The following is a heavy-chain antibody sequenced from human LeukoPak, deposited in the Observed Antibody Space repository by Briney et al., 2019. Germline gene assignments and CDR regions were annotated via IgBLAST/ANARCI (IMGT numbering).Heavy chain of an antibody. Sequence: ASVKVSCKASGYTFTSYYMHWVRQAPGQGLEWMGIINPSGGSTSYAQKFQGRVTMTRDMSTSTVYMELSSLRSEDTAVYYCARLLAEYSSSSPDYFDYWGQGTLVTVSS. D-gene: IGHD6-6*01. CDR1: GYTFTSYY. CDR3: ARLLAEYSSSSPDYFDY. CDR2: INPSGGST. V-gene: IGHV1-46*01. J-gene: IGHJ4*02.